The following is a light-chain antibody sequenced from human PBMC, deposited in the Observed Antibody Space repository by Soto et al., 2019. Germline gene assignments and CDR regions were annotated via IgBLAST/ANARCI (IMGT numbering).Light chain of an antibody. CDR3: SSYTSRDTVI. Sequence: QSVLTQPASVSGSPGQSITISCSGTSSDVGAYDHVSWYQQYPGKAPKFIIFEISNRPSGISSRFSGSRSGNTASLTISRLQAEDEAYYYCSSYTSRDTVIFGGGTKVTRP. J-gene: IGLJ2*01. V-gene: IGLV2-14*01. CDR1: SSDVGAYDH. CDR2: EIS.